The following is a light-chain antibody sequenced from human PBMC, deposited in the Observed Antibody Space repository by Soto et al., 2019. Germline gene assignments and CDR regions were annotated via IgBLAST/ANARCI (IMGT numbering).Light chain of an antibody. Sequence: EIVLTQSPGTLSLSPGERATLSCRASHSVSSSYLAWYQHKPGQAPRLLISGTSSRATGIPDRFSGSGAGTDFTLTISRLEPEDFAVYYCQQYGTTPWTFGQGTKVDIK. CDR3: QQYGTTPWT. J-gene: IGKJ1*01. V-gene: IGKV3-20*01. CDR2: GTS. CDR1: HSVSSSY.